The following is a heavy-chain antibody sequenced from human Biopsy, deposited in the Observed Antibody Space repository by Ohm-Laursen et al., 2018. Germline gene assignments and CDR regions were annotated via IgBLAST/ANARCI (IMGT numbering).Heavy chain of an antibody. CDR3: AKDKGAHINYGDLYYFDS. CDR1: RFTFEDYA. D-gene: IGHD3-10*01. Sequence: SLRLSCAAYRFTFEDYAMHWVRPTPGKGLEWVSGIDWNRGSIAYGDSVKGRFTISRDNGKNFLYLQMSSLRVEDTALYFCAKDKGAHINYGDLYYFDSWGPGTMVTVSA. V-gene: IGHV3-9*01. J-gene: IGHJ4*02. CDR2: IDWNRGSI.